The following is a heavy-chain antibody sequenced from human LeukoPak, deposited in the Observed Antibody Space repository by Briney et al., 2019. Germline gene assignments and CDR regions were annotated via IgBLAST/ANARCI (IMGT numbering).Heavy chain of an antibody. Sequence: GGSLRLSCAASGFTFSSYAMSWVRQAPGKGLEWVSGISGSGGSTYYADSVKGRFTISRDNSKNTLYLQMNSLRAEDTAVYYCAKDPWRYYGSGSSYFDYWGQGTLVTVSS. V-gene: IGHV3-23*01. J-gene: IGHJ4*02. CDR1: GFTFSSYA. CDR2: ISGSGGST. D-gene: IGHD3-10*01. CDR3: AKDPWRYYGSGSSYFDY.